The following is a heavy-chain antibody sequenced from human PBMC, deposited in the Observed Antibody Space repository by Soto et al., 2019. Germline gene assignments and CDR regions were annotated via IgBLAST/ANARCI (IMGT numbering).Heavy chain of an antibody. V-gene: IGHV3-23*01. J-gene: IGHJ4*02. CDR3: AKGYCHICENWYYCEY. CDR2: ISGSGGTT. D-gene: IGHD2-15*01. Sequence: EGKLLESGGGLVQPGGSLRLSCAASAFTFSSYDMSWVRQAPGKGLEWVSVISGSGGTTYSADSVKGRFTISRDNSKNTLYLQLNSLRAEDTAVDYWAKGYCHICENWYYCEYWGQGTLVTVSS. CDR1: AFTFSSYD.